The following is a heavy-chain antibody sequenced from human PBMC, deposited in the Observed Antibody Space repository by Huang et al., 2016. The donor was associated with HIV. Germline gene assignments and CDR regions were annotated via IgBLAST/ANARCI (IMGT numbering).Heavy chain of an antibody. CDR3: AKGRRAFDV. J-gene: IGHJ3*01. CDR2: IYPLESKN. V-gene: IGHV5-51*03. Sequence: EVQLVQSGAEVKKPGESLKISCTGSGYSFSIYWIAWVRQMPGKGLEWMGIIYPLESKNTYSPSFEGHVSISVDKSINTVYLHWSSLKASDTAIYYCAKGRRAFDVWGQGTWVTVSS. CDR1: GYSFSIYW.